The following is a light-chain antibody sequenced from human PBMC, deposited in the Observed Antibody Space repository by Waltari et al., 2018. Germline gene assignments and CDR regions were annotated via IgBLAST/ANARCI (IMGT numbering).Light chain of an antibody. Sequence: EIVLTQSPDFQSVTPKEKVTITCRASQSIGGSLHWYQQKPDQSPRLLVKYASQSISGVPSRFSDSGYGTDFTLTINSLETEDAATYYCHQSNILPRTFGRGTKLEIK. CDR3: HQSNILPRT. J-gene: IGKJ2*01. CDR1: QSIGGS. V-gene: IGKV6-21*02. CDR2: YAS.